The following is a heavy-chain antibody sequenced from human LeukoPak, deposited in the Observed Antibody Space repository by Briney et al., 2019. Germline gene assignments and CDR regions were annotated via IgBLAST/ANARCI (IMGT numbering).Heavy chain of an antibody. Sequence: GGSLRLSCAASGFTLSGFAFHWVRQAPGKGLEWVAVISYDGSKTYYADSVKGRFTISRDNSKNTVYLQMNSLSTEDTAMYYCARDQSSGGRWLDYWGRGTLVTVSS. CDR3: ARDQSSGGRWLDY. CDR1: GFTLSGFA. J-gene: IGHJ4*02. V-gene: IGHV3-30-3*01. CDR2: ISYDGSKT. D-gene: IGHD2-15*01.